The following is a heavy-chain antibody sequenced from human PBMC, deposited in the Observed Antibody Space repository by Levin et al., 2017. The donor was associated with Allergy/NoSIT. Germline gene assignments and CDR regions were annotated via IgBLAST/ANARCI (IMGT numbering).Heavy chain of an antibody. Sequence: VASVKVSCKASGYNFLSYWIGWVRQKPGKGLEWMGAIYPGDSDTRYSPSFQGQVTISADKSINTAYLQWSRLKASDTAMYFCARIDGWFDPWGQGTLVTVSS. CDR3: ARIDGWFDP. V-gene: IGHV5-51*01. D-gene: IGHD5-24*01. CDR2: IYPGDSDT. CDR1: GYNFLSYW. J-gene: IGHJ5*02.